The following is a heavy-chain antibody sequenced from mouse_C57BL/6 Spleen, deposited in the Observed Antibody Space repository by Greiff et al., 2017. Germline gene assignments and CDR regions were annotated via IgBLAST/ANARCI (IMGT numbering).Heavy chain of an antibody. D-gene: IGHD2-3*01. CDR1: GYTFTSYW. Sequence: QVQLQQPGAELVRPGTSVKLSCKASGYTFTSYWMHWVKQRPGQGLEWIGVIDPSDSYTNYNQKFKGKATLTVDTSSRTAYMQLSSLTSEDSAVYYCANYDGYPTYAMDYWGQGTSVTVSS. CDR2: IDPSDSYT. V-gene: IGHV1-59*01. CDR3: ANYDGYPTYAMDY. J-gene: IGHJ4*01.